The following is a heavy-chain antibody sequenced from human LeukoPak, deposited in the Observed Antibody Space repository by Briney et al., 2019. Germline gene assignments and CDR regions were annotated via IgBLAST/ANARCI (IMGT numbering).Heavy chain of an antibody. CDR1: GFTFSSYS. V-gene: IGHV3-48*02. D-gene: IGHD4/OR15-4a*01. CDR2: ISSSSSTV. Sequence: GGSLRLSCAASGFTFSSYSMNWVRQAPGXXLEWVSYISSSSSTVYYADSVRGRFTISRDNAKNSLYLQMNSLRDEDTAVYYCARVPYGGYYYYGMDVWGQGTTVTVSS. J-gene: IGHJ6*02. CDR3: ARVPYGGYYYYGMDV.